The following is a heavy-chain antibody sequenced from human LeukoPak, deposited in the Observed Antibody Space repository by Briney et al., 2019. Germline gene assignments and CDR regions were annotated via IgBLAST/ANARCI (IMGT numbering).Heavy chain of an antibody. D-gene: IGHD4-11*01. CDR2: ISTSTGDT. V-gene: IGHV1-18*01. CDR1: GYSFIPYG. CDR3: ARDDNYGIFVNVDY. Sequence: ASVKVSCKTSGYSFIPYGISWVRQAPGQGPEWMGWISTSTGDTKYTQKFQGRVTLTTDTSTSTAYMELSSLRSDDTAVYYCARDDNYGIFVNVDYWGQGTLVTVSS. J-gene: IGHJ4*02.